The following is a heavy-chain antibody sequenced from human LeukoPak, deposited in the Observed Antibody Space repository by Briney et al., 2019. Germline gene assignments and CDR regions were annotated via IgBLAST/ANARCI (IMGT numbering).Heavy chain of an antibody. CDR1: GYTFTSYG. Sequence: ASVKVSCKASGYTFTSYGISWVRQAPGQGLEWMGWMNPNSGNTGYAQKLQGRVTITRNTSISTAYMELSSLRSEDTAVYYCARGGYYYGSVYDYWGQGTLVTVSS. CDR3: ARGGYYYGSVYDY. J-gene: IGHJ4*02. CDR2: MNPNSGNT. D-gene: IGHD3-10*01. V-gene: IGHV1-8*03.